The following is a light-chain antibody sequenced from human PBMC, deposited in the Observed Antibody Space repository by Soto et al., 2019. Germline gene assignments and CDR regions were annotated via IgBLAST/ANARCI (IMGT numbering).Light chain of an antibody. CDR1: QSLLHSNGNSY. J-gene: IGKJ1*01. CDR3: MQALQTPWT. CDR2: LGS. V-gene: IGKV2-28*01. Sequence: EIVMTQSPLSLPVTPGEPASFSCRSTQSLLHSNGNSYLEWYLQKPGQSPQLLIYLGSNRASGVPDRFSGSGSGTDFTLKISRVEAEDVGIYYCMQALQTPWTFGQGTKVEIK.